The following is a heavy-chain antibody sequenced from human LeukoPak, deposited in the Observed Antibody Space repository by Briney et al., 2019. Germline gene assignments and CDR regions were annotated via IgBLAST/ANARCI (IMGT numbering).Heavy chain of an antibody. D-gene: IGHD1-26*01. CDR3: ARSIVGATPSDY. J-gene: IGHJ4*02. CDR1: GGTFSSYA. CDR2: IYPGDSDT. Sequence: KVSCKASGGTFSSYAISWVRQMPGKGLEWMGIIYPGDSDTRYSPSFQGQVTISADKSISTAYLQWSSLKASDTAMYYCARSIVGATPSDYWGQGTLVTVSS. V-gene: IGHV5-51*01.